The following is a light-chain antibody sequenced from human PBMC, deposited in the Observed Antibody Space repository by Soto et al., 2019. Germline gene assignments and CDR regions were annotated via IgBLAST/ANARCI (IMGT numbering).Light chain of an antibody. CDR2: GAS. CDR3: QQYGGT. CDR1: QSVSSN. J-gene: IGKJ1*01. V-gene: IGKV3-15*01. Sequence: EIVMTQSPATLSVSPGERATLSCRVSQSVSSNLAWYQQKPGQAPRLLIYGASTRATGIPARFSGSGSGTEFTLTISSLQSEDFAVYYCQQYGGTFGQGTKVEIK.